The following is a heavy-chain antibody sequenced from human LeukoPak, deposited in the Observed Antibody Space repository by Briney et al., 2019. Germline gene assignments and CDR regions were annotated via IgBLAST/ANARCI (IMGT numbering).Heavy chain of an antibody. Sequence: GGSLRLSCAASGFTFKTHAMSWVRQAPGKGLEWVSRIGDSGVIRSYADSVKGRFTISRDNSKNTLYVQVNSLGTEDTAAYYCAKGSYYDSSGSFYFDYWGQGTLVTVSS. CDR3: AKGSYYDSSGSFYFDY. CDR1: GFTFKTHA. J-gene: IGHJ4*02. CDR2: IGDSGVIR. V-gene: IGHV3-23*01. D-gene: IGHD3-22*01.